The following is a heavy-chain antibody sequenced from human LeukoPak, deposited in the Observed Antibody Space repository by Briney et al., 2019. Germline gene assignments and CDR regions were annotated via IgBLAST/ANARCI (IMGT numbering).Heavy chain of an antibody. CDR3: AKGGMYYNFWSGLIT. Sequence: QPGGSLRLSCAASGFSFDDYIMHWVRQAPGKGLEWVSLISWDAGNTYYADSVKGRFTISRDNSRNSLYLQMNSLRTEDTALYYCAKGGMYYNFWSGLITWGQGTLVTVPS. CDR1: GFSFDDYI. V-gene: IGHV3-43*01. D-gene: IGHD3-3*01. CDR2: ISWDAGNT. J-gene: IGHJ5*02.